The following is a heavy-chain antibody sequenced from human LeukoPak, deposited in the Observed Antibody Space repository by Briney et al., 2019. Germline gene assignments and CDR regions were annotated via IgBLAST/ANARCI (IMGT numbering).Heavy chain of an antibody. CDR1: GFTFSSYG. V-gene: IGHV3-48*01. D-gene: IGHD3-10*01. Sequence: GWSLRLSCAASGFTFSSYGMSWVRQAPGKGLEWVSHISSSSSTIYYADSVKGRFTTSRDNAKNSLYLQMNSLSAEDTAVYFRSRAGFTFSDYFGSFFDYWGQGTLVTVSS. CDR2: ISSSSSTI. CDR3: SRAGFTFSDYFGSFFDY. J-gene: IGHJ4*02.